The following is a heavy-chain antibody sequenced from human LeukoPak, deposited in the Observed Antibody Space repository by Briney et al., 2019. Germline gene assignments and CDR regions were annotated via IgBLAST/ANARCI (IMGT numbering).Heavy chain of an antibody. CDR2: ISGSGGST. CDR1: GFTFSSYA. V-gene: IGHV3-23*01. CDR3: AKFLGDIVVVPVYYFDY. J-gene: IGHJ4*02. Sequence: GGSLRLSCAASGFTFSSYAMSWVRQAPGKGLEWASAISGSGGSTYYADSVKGRFTISRDNSKNTLYLQMNSLRAEDTAVYYCAKFLGDIVVVPVYYFDYWGQGTLVTVSS. D-gene: IGHD2-2*01.